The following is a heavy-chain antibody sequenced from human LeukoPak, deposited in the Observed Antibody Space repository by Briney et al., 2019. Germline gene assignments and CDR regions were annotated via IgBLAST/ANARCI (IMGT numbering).Heavy chain of an antibody. CDR3: ITPLPYSAQ. D-gene: IGHD2-21*01. V-gene: IGHV3-15*07. CDR2: IKPKTDGETT. J-gene: IGHJ4*02. CDR1: GFTFSNAS. Sequence: GGPLRLSFAPSGFTFSNASRNWVRQAPGKGLEWVGRIKPKTDGETTEYAAPVKDRFSISRDDSKSMMYLQMNSLKTEDTAVYYCITPLPYSAQGGQGTLVTVSS.